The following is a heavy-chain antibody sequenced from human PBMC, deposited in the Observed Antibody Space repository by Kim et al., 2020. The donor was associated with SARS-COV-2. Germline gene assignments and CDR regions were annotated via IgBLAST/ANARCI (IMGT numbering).Heavy chain of an antibody. J-gene: IGHJ5*02. Sequence: GGSLRLSCAASGFTFSDYYTSWIRQAPGKGLEWVSYISSSGSTIYYADSVKGRFTISRDNAKNSLYLQMNSLRAEDTAVYYCARERSITIFGVVIIRWFDPWGQGTLVTVSS. V-gene: IGHV3-11*01. CDR2: ISSSGSTI. D-gene: IGHD3-3*01. CDR1: GFTFSDYY. CDR3: ARERSITIFGVVIIRWFDP.